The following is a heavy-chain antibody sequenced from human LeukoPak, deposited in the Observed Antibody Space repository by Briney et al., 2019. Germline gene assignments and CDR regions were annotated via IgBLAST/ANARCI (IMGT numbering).Heavy chain of an antibody. V-gene: IGHV1-3*01. J-gene: IGHJ2*01. CDR2: INAGNANT. CDR3: ARGPRYFDL. CDR1: GYTFTSYA. Sequence: ASVTVSCKASGYTFTSYAMHWVRQAPGQRLEWMGWINAGNANTKYSQKFQGRVTITRATSASTAYMELSSLRSEDTAVYYCARGPRYFDLWGRGTLVTVSS.